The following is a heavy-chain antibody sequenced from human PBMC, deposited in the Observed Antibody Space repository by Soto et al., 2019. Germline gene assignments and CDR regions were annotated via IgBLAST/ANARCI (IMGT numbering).Heavy chain of an antibody. Sequence: GGSLRLSCAASGFTFSSYGMHWVRQAPGKGLEWAAVIWSDGSNKYYADSVKGRFTISRDNSKNTLYLQMNSLRAEDTAVYYCAREFWSGPFDYWGQGTLGTVS. D-gene: IGHD3-3*01. CDR2: IWSDGSNK. CDR3: AREFWSGPFDY. V-gene: IGHV3-33*01. J-gene: IGHJ4*02. CDR1: GFTFSSYG.